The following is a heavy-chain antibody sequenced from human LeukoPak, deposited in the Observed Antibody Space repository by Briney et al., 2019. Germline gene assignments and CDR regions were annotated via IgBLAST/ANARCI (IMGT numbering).Heavy chain of an antibody. J-gene: IGHJ4*02. CDR2: IYYSGST. CDR3: ARRRDGSYYGEGEYYFDY. D-gene: IGHD1-26*01. V-gene: IGHV4-39*01. Sequence: SETLSLTCTVSGGSISSSSYYWGWIRQPPGKGLEWIGSIYYSGSTYYNPSLKSRVTISVDTSKNQFSLKLSSVTAADTAVYYCARRRDGSYYGEGEYYFDYWGQGTLVTVSS. CDR1: GGSISSSSYY.